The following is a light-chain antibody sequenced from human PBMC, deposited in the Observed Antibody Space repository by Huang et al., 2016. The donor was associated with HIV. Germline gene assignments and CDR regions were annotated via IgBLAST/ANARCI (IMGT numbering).Light chain of an antibody. CDR1: QSLLHTNGYSY. CDR3: MQDLQNPRT. CDR2: LSS. Sequence: IVMTQSPLSLPVTPGEPASISCRSSQSLLHTNGYSYVDWYLQKPGQSPQLLIYLSSTRASGVPDRFSGSGSVLDFTLKISSVEAEDVGIYYCMQDLQNPRTFGQGTRLEIK. V-gene: IGKV2-28*01. J-gene: IGKJ5*01.